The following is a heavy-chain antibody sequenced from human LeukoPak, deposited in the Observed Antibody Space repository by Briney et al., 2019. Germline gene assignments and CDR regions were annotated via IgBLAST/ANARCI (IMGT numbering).Heavy chain of an antibody. J-gene: IGHJ4*02. D-gene: IGHD3-22*01. Sequence: GGSLRLSCAASGFTFSSYAMNWVRQAPGKGLEWVSAISGRGGSTYYADSVKGRFTISRDNSKNTLDLQMNSLRVEDTPIYFCAQDSTYDSSGYYDYWGQGTLVTVSS. V-gene: IGHV3-23*01. CDR2: ISGRGGST. CDR1: GFTFSSYA. CDR3: AQDSTYDSSGYYDY.